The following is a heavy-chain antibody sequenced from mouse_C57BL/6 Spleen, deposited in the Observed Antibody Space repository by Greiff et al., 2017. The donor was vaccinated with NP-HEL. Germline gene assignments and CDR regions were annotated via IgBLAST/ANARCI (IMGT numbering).Heavy chain of an antibody. V-gene: IGHV1-55*01. J-gene: IGHJ4*01. CDR3: AREGGLPGAMDY. CDR2: IYPGSGST. Sequence: QVQLQQPGAELVKPGASVKMSCKASGYTFTSYWITWVKQRPGQGLEWIGDIYPGSGSTNYHEKFKSKATLTVDPSSSTAYMQLSSLTSEDSAVYYCAREGGLPGAMDYWGQGTSVTVSS. CDR1: GYTFTSYW. D-gene: IGHD2-2*01.